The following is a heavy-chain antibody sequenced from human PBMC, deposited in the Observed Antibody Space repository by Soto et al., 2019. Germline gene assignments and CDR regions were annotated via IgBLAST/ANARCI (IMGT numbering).Heavy chain of an antibody. CDR3: ARAGKATVVTPRWFDP. V-gene: IGHV3-48*02. D-gene: IGHD4-17*01. CDR2: ISSSSSTI. Sequence: GGSLRLSCAASGFTFSSYSMNWVRQAPGKGLEWVSYISSSSSTIYYADSVKGRFTISRDNAKNSLYLQMNSLRDEDTAVYYCARAGKATVVTPRWFDPWGQGTLVTVSS. CDR1: GFTFSSYS. J-gene: IGHJ5*02.